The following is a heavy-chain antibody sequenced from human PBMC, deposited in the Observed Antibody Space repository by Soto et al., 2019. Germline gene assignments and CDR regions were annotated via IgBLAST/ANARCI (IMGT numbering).Heavy chain of an antibody. J-gene: IGHJ4*01. Sequence: QVQLVQSGAEVRKPGSSVKVSCKASGGTFNKYAISWVRQAPGQGPEWMGGILPIYSTRNYANYAHKFQGRVTITVDTSTSTAYMELSGLKSDDTAIYYCARGVVVVTNYYFDQWGHRTLVTVSS. CDR1: GGTFNKYA. CDR3: ARGVVVVTNYYFDQ. D-gene: IGHD2-2*01. CDR2: ILPIYSTRNYA. V-gene: IGHV1-69*06.